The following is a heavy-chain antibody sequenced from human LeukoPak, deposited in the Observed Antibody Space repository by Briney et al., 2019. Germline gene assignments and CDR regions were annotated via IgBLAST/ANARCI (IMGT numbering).Heavy chain of an antibody. CDR3: ARHKRSGTYYFDY. J-gene: IGHJ4*02. CDR1: GGSFSGYY. Sequence: PSETLSLTCAVYGGSFSGYYWSWIRQPPGKGLEWIGNIYYSGSTYYNPSLKTRVTTSVDTSKNQFSLKLTSVTAAGTAVYYCARHKRSGTYYFDYWGQGTLVTVSS. V-gene: IGHV4-34*01. D-gene: IGHD1-26*01. CDR2: IYYSGST.